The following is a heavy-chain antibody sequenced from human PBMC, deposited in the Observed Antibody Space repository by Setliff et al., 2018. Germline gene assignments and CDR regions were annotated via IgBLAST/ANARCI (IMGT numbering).Heavy chain of an antibody. CDR3: ARVGSKPQLGWFDP. CDR1: GFTFSGYS. Sequence: PGGSLRLSCEASGFTFSGYSMNWVRQAPGKGLEWLSNIRNDGATTSYADSVKGRFTISRDNVKNSLFLQMNSLRAEDTAVYYCARVGSKPQLGWFDPWGQGTLVTVSS. D-gene: IGHD1-26*01. J-gene: IGHJ5*02. V-gene: IGHV3-48*01. CDR2: IRNDGATT.